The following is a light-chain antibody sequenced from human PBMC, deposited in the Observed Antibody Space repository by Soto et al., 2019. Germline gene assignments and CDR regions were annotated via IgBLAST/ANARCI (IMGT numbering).Light chain of an antibody. Sequence: ELVMSQSPPTLSVSPGERPTLSSRAGRRVRRNLGWYQQKPGQAPRLLIFGTSTRATGIPARFSGSGSGTEFTLTISSLQSEDFAVYYCQQYNNWPWTFGQGTKVEIK. J-gene: IGKJ1*01. CDR2: GTS. CDR3: QQYNNWPWT. CDR1: RRVRRN. V-gene: IGKV3-15*01.